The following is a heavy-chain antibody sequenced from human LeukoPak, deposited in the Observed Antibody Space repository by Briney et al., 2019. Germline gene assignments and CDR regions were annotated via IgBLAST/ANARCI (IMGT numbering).Heavy chain of an antibody. Sequence: GGSLRLPCAASGFTFDDYAMHWVRQAPGKGLEWVAGITWNSDNLDYAESVRGRFTISRDNAKNSLYLQMNSLRLEDTAFYYCVKESEDSSGWATRYYFDYWGQGSLVTVSS. V-gene: IGHV3-9*01. D-gene: IGHD6-19*01. CDR1: GFTFDDYA. CDR2: ITWNSDNL. CDR3: VKESEDSSGWATRYYFDY. J-gene: IGHJ4*02.